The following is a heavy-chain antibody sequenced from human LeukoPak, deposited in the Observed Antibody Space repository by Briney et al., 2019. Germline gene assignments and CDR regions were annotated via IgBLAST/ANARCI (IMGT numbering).Heavy chain of an antibody. D-gene: IGHD6-13*01. Sequence: GGSLRLSCAASGFTFSSYAMSWVRQAPGKGLEWVSAISGSGGSTYYADSVKGRFTISRDNSKNTLYLQMNSLRAEDTAVYYCASGYSSSWFFSNFDYWGQGTLVTVSS. CDR3: ASGYSSSWFFSNFDY. CDR2: ISGSGGST. CDR1: GFTFSSYA. J-gene: IGHJ4*02. V-gene: IGHV3-23*01.